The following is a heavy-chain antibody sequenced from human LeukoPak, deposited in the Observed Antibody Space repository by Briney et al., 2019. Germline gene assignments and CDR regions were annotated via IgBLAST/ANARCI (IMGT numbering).Heavy chain of an antibody. V-gene: IGHV4-34*01. Sequence: KSSETLSLTCAVYGGPFSGYYWSWIRQPPGKGLEWIGEINHSGSTNYNPSLKSRFTISVDTSKNQFSLKLSSVTAADTAVYYCARGYRSSPDGDYWGQGALVTVSS. CDR2: INHSGST. CDR1: GGPFSGYY. CDR3: ARGYRSSPDGDY. J-gene: IGHJ4*02. D-gene: IGHD6-13*01.